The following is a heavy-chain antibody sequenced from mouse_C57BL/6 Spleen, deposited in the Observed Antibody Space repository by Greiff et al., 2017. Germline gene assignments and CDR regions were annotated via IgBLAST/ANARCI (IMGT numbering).Heavy chain of an antibody. V-gene: IGHV14-1*01. D-gene: IGHD1-1*01. CDR1: GFNIKDYY. J-gene: IGHJ2*01. Sequence: VQLQQSGAELVRPGASVKLSCTASGFNIKDYYMHWVKQRPEQGLEWIGRIDPEDGDTEYAPKFQGKATLTADTSSNTAYLQLSSLTSGDTAVYYGTPLISTVVPPFDDWGQGTTLTVSS. CDR2: IDPEDGDT. CDR3: TPLISTVVPPFDD.